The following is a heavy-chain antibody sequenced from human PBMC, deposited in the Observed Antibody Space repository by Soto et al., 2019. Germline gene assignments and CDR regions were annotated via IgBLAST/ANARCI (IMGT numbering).Heavy chain of an antibody. CDR2: IWYDGSNK. J-gene: IGHJ4*02. CDR3: ARDRLVGATYPPGY. Sequence: VGSQSLSCAASGFTFSSYVMHWVRQAPGKGLEWVAVIWYDGSNKYYADSVKGRFTISRDNSKNTLDLQMNSLRAEDTAVYYCARDRLVGATYPPGYWGQGTLVTVSS. CDR1: GFTFSSYV. D-gene: IGHD1-26*01. V-gene: IGHV3-33*01.